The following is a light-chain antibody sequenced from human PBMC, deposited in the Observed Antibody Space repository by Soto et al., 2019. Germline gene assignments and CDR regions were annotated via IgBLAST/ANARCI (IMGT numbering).Light chain of an antibody. J-gene: IGKJ2*01. CDR3: QQYGSSPVT. V-gene: IGKV3-20*01. CDR2: GAS. Sequence: EIVLTQSPGTLSLSPGERATLSCRASQSVSFNNLAWYQQKPGQAPRLLIYGASSRATGIPDRFSGSGSGTDCTLTISRLEPEDFAVYYCQQYGSSPVTFGQGTKLEIK. CDR1: QSVSFNN.